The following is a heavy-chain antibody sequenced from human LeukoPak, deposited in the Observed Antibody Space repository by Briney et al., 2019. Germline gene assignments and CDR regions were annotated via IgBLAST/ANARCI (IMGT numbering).Heavy chain of an antibody. CDR1: GFTFTSYT. J-gene: IGHJ4*02. V-gene: IGHV3-21*06. D-gene: IGHD1-26*01. Sequence: GGSLRLSCAASGFTFTSYTFSWVRQTPGEGLEWVSSISSSSSYIYYADSLKGRFTISRDNAKNSLYLQMNSLRAEDTAVYYCARDGVAELMSALDYWGQGILVTVSS. CDR3: ARDGVAELMSALDY. CDR2: ISSSSSYI.